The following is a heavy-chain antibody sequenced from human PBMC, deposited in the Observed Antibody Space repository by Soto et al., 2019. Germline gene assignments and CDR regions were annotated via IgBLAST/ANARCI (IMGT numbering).Heavy chain of an antibody. J-gene: IGHJ6*02. D-gene: IGHD6-13*01. CDR3: ARDTPIAAAGTHYYYYGMDV. CDR1: GCTFSSYA. V-gene: IGHV1-69*13. Sequence: ASVKVSCKASGCTFSSYAISWVRQAPGQGLEWMGGIIPIFGTANYAQKFQGRVTITADESTSTAYMELSSLRSEDTAVYYCARDTPIAAAGTHYYYYGMDVWGQGTTVTVSS. CDR2: IIPIFGTA.